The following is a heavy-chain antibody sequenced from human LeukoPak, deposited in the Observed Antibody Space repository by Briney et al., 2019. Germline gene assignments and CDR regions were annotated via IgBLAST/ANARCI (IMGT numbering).Heavy chain of an antibody. CDR2: IRYSGPT. CDR1: SDSISSRASF. Sequence: PSETLSLTCTVSSDSISSRASFWGWVRQPPGKGLEWIGSIRYSGPTYYNPSLKSRVTIPVDTSKNQFSLKLSSVTAADTAVYYCVRHEEEDGYNAKTFDYWGQGTLVTVFS. D-gene: IGHD5-24*01. V-gene: IGHV4-39*01. CDR3: VRHEEEDGYNAKTFDY. J-gene: IGHJ4*02.